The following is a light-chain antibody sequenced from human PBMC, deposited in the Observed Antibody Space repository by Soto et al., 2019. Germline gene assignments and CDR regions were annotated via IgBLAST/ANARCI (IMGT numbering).Light chain of an antibody. Sequence: EIVMTQSPATLSVSTGERATLSCRASQSVSSNLAWYQQKPGQAPRLLIYGASTRATGIPARFSGSGSGTEVTITISSLQSEDFAVYYCQQYHNWPRTFGQGTKVDIK. CDR2: GAS. CDR3: QQYHNWPRT. J-gene: IGKJ1*01. CDR1: QSVSSN. V-gene: IGKV3-15*01.